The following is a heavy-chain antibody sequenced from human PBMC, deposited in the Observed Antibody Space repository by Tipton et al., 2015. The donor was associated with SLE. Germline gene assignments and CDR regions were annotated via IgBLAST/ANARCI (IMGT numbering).Heavy chain of an antibody. Sequence: TLSLTCTVSGDSINGHYWSWIRQPPGKGLEWIGYISDSGSTNYNPSLKSRVTISIDMSKNQFSLRLSSVTAADTAFYYCARSHGTARDWWGQGTLVTVSS. CDR2: ISDSGST. CDR1: GDSINGHY. V-gene: IGHV4-59*11. CDR3: ARSHGTARDW. J-gene: IGHJ4*02. D-gene: IGHD3/OR15-3a*01.